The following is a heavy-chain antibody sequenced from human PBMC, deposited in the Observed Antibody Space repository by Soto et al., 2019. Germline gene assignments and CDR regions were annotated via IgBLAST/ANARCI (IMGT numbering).Heavy chain of an antibody. V-gene: IGHV3-30*18. CDR2: ISYDGSNK. CDR3: AKTLVAAGGSYGMDV. Sequence: QVQLVESGGGVVQPGRSLRLSCAASGLTFSSYGMHWVRQAPGKGLEWVAVISYDGSNKYYADSVKGRFTISRDNSKNTLYLQMNSLRAEDTAVYYCAKTLVAAGGSYGMDVWGQGTTVTVSS. CDR1: GLTFSSYG. J-gene: IGHJ6*02. D-gene: IGHD6-13*01.